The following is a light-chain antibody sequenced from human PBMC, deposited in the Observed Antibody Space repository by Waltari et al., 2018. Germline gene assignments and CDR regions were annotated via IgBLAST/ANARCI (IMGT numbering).Light chain of an antibody. V-gene: IGLV2-8*01. CDR2: EVS. CDR1: SSDVGGYNY. Sequence: QSALTQPPSASGSPGQSVTISCTGTSSDVGGYNYVSWYQQHPGKAPKLMSYEVSKRPSGVPDRFSGSKSGNTASLTVSGLQAEDEADYYCSSYAGSNIDVVFGGGTKLTVL. J-gene: IGLJ2*01. CDR3: SSYAGSNIDVV.